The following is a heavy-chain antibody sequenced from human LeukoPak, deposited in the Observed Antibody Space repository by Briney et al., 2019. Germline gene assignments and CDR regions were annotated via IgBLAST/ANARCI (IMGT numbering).Heavy chain of an antibody. CDR1: GFTFSTYW. CDR3: AKDLGSSPHFDY. V-gene: IGHV3-7*01. Sequence: GGSLRLSCAASGFTFSTYWMSWVRQAPGKGLEWVANIKQDGSEKYYVDSVKGRFTISRDNAKNSLYLQMNSLRAEDTAVYYCAKDLGSSPHFDYWGQGTLVTVSS. D-gene: IGHD6-6*01. J-gene: IGHJ4*02. CDR2: IKQDGSEK.